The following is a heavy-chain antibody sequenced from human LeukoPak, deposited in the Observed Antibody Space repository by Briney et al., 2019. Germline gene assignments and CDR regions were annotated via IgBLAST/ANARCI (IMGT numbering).Heavy chain of an antibody. CDR1: GYTFTGYY. D-gene: IGHD2/OR15-2a*01. Sequence: ASVKVSCQASGYTFTGYYMHWVRQAAGQGGEWMGWMNPNSGGPKYAQKLQGRVTLTSDTSIRTAYLELSRLGSDAPAGHFCAGGSTKDYWGEGTLVTVS. J-gene: IGHJ4*02. V-gene: IGHV1-2*02. CDR3: AGGSTKDY. CDR2: MNPNSGGP.